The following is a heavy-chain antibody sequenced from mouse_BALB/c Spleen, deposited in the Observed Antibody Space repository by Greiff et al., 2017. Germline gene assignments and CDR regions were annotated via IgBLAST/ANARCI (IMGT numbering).Heavy chain of an antibody. CDR2: ISNGGGST. CDR3: ASLTDNYFDY. Sequence: EVKLVESGGGLVQPGGSLKLSCAASGFTFSSYTMSWVRQTPEKRLEWVAYISNGGGSTYYPDTVKGRFTISRDNAKNTLYLQLSSLKSEDTAMYYCASLTDNYFDYWGQGTTLTVSS. J-gene: IGHJ2*01. V-gene: IGHV5-12-2*01. CDR1: GFTFSSYT. D-gene: IGHD4-1*01.